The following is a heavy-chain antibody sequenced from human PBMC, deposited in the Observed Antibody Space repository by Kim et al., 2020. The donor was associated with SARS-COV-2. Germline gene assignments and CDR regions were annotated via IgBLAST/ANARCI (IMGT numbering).Heavy chain of an antibody. CDR1: GYTFTTYD. D-gene: IGHD2-15*01. V-gene: IGHV1-8*01. CDR2: LNPKSGYT. J-gene: IGHJ5*02. Sequence: ASVKVSCKPTGYTFTTYDINWVRQAIGQGLEWMGRLNPKSGYTGYAQKFQGRVTMTRNTSTSTVYMELSSLRSEDTAVYYCVRGAYCSGTTCSLNWFDPWGQGTPVTVSS. CDR3: VRGAYCSGTTCSLNWFDP.